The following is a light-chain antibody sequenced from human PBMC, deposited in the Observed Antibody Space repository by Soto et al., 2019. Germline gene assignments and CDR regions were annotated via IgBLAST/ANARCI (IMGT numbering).Light chain of an antibody. J-gene: IGKJ1*01. CDR1: QSISTW. CDR2: DAS. Sequence: DIQMTQSPSTLSASVGDRVSITCRASQSISTWLAWYQQKPGIAPKLLIYDASTLERGVPSRFSGSGSGTEFTLTINSLQPDDFATYHCQQYKSYFRTFGQGTKVEIK. CDR3: QQYKSYFRT. V-gene: IGKV1-5*01.